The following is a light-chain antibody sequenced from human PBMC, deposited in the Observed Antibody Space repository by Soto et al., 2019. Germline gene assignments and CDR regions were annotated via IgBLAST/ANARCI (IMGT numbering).Light chain of an antibody. CDR3: QLYEGSPSWT. CDR1: QSVSSSY. CDR2: GAS. J-gene: IGKJ1*01. V-gene: IGKV3-20*01. Sequence: EIVLTQSPGTLSLSPGERATLSCRASQSVSSSYLVWYQQKPGQAPRLLIYGASSRATGIPDRFSGSGSGTDFTLTISRREPEDFAVYYCQLYEGSPSWTFGQVTKVE.